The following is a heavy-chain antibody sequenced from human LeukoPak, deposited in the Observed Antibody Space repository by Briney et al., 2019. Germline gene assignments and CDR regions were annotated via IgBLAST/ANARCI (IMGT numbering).Heavy chain of an antibody. Sequence: GGSLRLSCAASGFTFSSYAMHWVRQAPGKGLEWVAVISYDGSNKYYADSVKGRFTISRDNSKNTLYLQMNSLRAEDTAVYYCARDRHIVVVTATMWYFDLWGRGTLVTVSS. CDR3: ARDRHIVVVTATMWYFDL. J-gene: IGHJ2*01. V-gene: IGHV3-30-3*01. D-gene: IGHD2-21*02. CDR1: GFTFSSYA. CDR2: ISYDGSNK.